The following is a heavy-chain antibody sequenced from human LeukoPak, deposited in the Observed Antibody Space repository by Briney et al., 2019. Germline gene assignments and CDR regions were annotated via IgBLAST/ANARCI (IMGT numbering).Heavy chain of an antibody. Sequence: SVTVSCKASGGTFSSYAISWVRQAPGQGLEWMGRIIPILGIANYAQKFQGRVTITADKSTSTAYMELSSLRSEDTAVYYCASVEMDTTGDYWGPGTPVTVSS. D-gene: IGHD5-24*01. J-gene: IGHJ4*01. CDR2: IIPILGIA. V-gene: IGHV1-69*04. CDR3: ASVEMDTTGDY. CDR1: GGTFSSYA.